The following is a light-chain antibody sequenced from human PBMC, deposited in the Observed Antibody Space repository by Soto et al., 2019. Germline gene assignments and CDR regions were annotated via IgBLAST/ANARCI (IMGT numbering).Light chain of an antibody. CDR2: GNT. CDR1: SSNIGAGYD. Sequence: QSVLTQPPSVSGAPGQRVTISCTGSSSNIGAGYDVHWYQHLPGTAPKLLIYGNTNRPSGVPDRFSGSKSGTSASLAITGLQAEDEADYYCQSCDNSLSGLVVFGGGTQLTVL. V-gene: IGLV1-40*01. J-gene: IGLJ2*01. CDR3: QSCDNSLSGLVV.